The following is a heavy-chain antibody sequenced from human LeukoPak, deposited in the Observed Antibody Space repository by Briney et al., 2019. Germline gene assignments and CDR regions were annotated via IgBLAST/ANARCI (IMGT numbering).Heavy chain of an antibody. V-gene: IGHV3-74*01. D-gene: IGHD3-22*01. J-gene: IGHJ4*02. CDR2: INSGGRST. CDR3: ARALLSDSSVGLDY. Sequence: PGGSLRLSCAASGFTFSSYWMHWVRQAPGKGLVWVSRINSGGRSTTYADSVRGRFTISRDNAKNTLYLQMNSLRAEDTAVYYCARALLSDSSVGLDYWGQGTLVTVSS. CDR1: GFTFSSYW.